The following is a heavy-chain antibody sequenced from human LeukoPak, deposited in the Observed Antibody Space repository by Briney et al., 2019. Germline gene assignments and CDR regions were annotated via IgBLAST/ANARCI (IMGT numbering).Heavy chain of an antibody. V-gene: IGHV3-23*01. CDR1: GFSFVEYV. D-gene: IGHD4-17*01. J-gene: IGHJ6*02. CDR2: MTGTSGGT. CDR3: ARDYGPRSLGYYYYGMDV. Sequence: TGGSLRLSCSASGFSFVEYVMSWVRQAPGKGLEWVAGMTGTSGGTYYADSVKGRFTISRDNSDSTLYLDINNLRAEDTAVYYCARDYGPRSLGYYYYGMDVWGQGTTVTVSS.